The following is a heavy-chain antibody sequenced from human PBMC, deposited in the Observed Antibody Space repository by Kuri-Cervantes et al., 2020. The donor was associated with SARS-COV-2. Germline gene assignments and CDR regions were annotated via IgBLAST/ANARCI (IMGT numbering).Heavy chain of an antibody. CDR1: GFNFSRTD. J-gene: IGHJ4*02. CDR2: ISHDGKNK. V-gene: IGHV3-30*18. Sequence: GESLKISCAASGFNFSRTDMHWVRQAPGKGLEWVAVISHDGKNKKCIASGKGRFTIYRDNSQNTLYLHMKSLRSEDTAMYYCAKDRVGVQDFWGQGTLVTVSS. D-gene: IGHD2-21*01. CDR3: AKDRVGVQDF.